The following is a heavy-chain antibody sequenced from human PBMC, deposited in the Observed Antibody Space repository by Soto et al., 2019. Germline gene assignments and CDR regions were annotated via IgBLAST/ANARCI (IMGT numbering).Heavy chain of an antibody. Sequence: SETLSLTCTVSGGSISSGGYYWSWIRQHPGKGLEWIGYIYYSGSTYYNPSLKSRVTISVDTSKNQFSLKLSSVTAADTAVYYCARDRPSPYYDFWSGYSSYYYYGMDVWGQGTTVTVSS. J-gene: IGHJ6*02. V-gene: IGHV4-31*03. CDR3: ARDRPSPYYDFWSGYSSYYYYGMDV. CDR2: IYYSGST. D-gene: IGHD3-3*01. CDR1: GGSISSGGYY.